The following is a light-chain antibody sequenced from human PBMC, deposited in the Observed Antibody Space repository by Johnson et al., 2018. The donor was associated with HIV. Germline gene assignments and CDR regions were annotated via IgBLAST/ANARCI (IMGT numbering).Light chain of an antibody. CDR2: ETT. Sequence: QSVLTQPPSVSAAPGQKVTISCSGSSSNIGNNYISWYQQLPGTAPKLLIYETTKRPSGIPDRFSGSKSGTSATLGITGLQTGDEADYYCGTWDSSLSAHYVFGTGTKVTVL. V-gene: IGLV1-51*02. CDR3: GTWDSSLSAHYV. J-gene: IGLJ1*01. CDR1: SSNIGNNY.